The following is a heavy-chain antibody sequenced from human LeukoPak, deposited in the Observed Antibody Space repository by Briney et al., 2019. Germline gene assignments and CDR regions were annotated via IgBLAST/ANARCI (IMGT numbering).Heavy chain of an antibody. J-gene: IGHJ5*02. CDR3: ASKLTTGS. Sequence: GGSLRLSCQVSGFTVSSNYMSWVRQTPGKGLEWVSVIYSGGTTKYADSVKGRFTIYRDTSKNTLYLQMNSLRVEDTAVYYCASKLTTGSWGQGTLVTVSS. D-gene: IGHD4-17*01. CDR1: GFTVSSNY. CDR2: IYSGGTT. V-gene: IGHV3-66*01.